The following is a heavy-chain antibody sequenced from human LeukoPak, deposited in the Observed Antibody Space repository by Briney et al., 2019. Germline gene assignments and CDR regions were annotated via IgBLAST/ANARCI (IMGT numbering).Heavy chain of an antibody. CDR3: ARRGGSGRSFDY. J-gene: IGHJ4*02. CDR2: IYYSGST. V-gene: IGHV4-61*01. D-gene: IGHD3-10*01. Sequence: SETLSLTCTVSGGSVSSGSYYWSWIRQPPGKGLEWIGYIYYSGSTNYNPSLKSRVTMPVDTSQNQFSLKLSSVTAADTAVYYCARRGGSGRSFDYWGQGTLVTISS. CDR1: GGSVSSGSYY.